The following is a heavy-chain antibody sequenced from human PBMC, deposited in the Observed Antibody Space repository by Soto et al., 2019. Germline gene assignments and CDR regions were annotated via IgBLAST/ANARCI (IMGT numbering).Heavy chain of an antibody. CDR2: INAGNGNK. CDR3: ARGDGYYYFDY. V-gene: IGHV1-3*01. CDR1: GYTFTSYA. Sequence: VASVKVSCKASGYTFTSYAMHWVRQAPGQRLEWMGWINAGNGNKKYSQKFQGRVTITRDTSASTAYIEMSSLKSEDTAVYYCARGDGYYYFDYWGQGTLVTVSS. J-gene: IGHJ4*02. D-gene: IGHD3-22*01.